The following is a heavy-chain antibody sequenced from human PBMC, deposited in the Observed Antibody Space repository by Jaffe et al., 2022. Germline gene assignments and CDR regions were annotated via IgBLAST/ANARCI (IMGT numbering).Heavy chain of an antibody. CDR1: GFTVSSNY. CDR2: IYSGGST. CDR3: AREPRYSSGWSDY. J-gene: IGHJ4*02. V-gene: IGHV3-66*02. D-gene: IGHD6-19*01. Sequence: EVQLVESGGGLVQPGGSLRLSCAASGFTVSSNYMSWVRQAPGKGLEWVSVIYSGGSTYYADSVKGRFTISRDNSKNTLYLQMNSLRAEDTAVYYCAREPRYSSGWSDYWGQGTLVTVSS.